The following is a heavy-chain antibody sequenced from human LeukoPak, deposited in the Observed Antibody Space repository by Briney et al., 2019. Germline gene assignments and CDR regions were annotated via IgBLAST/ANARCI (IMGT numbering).Heavy chain of an antibody. V-gene: IGHV1-2*02. CDR3: ARDHCSSTSCYSWFDP. CDR2: INPNSGGT. J-gene: IGHJ5*02. Sequence: ASVKVSCKASGYTFTGYYMHWVRQAPGQGLEWMGWINPNSGGTNYAEKFQGRVTMTRDTSISTAYMELSRLRSDDTAVYYCARDHCSSTSCYSWFDPWGQGTLVTVSS. CDR1: GYTFTGYY. D-gene: IGHD2-2*02.